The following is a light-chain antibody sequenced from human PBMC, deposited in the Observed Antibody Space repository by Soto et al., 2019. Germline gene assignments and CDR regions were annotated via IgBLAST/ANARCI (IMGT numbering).Light chain of an antibody. CDR1: QSVSSY. V-gene: IGKV3-11*01. CDR3: RQRYNCPFT. J-gene: IGKJ3*01. CDR2: DAS. Sequence: EIVLTQSPATLSLSPGERATLSCRASQSVSSYLAWFQQKPGQAPRLLIYDASNRATGIPARFSGSGSGTDFTLPICSLWPEDFALYYCRQRYNCPFTFGPGTTWHI.